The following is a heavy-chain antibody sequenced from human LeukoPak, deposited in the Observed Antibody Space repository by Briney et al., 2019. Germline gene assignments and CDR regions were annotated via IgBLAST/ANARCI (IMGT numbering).Heavy chain of an antibody. V-gene: IGHV3-53*01. CDR2: IFSGGGT. CDR3: ARGGIAGAGKGFDF. J-gene: IGHJ4*02. D-gene: IGHD6-13*01. Sequence: GGPLRLSWAASGFTVSSNYMIWVRQAPVKGLEWVSVIFSGGGTYYADSVKGRFTISRDNSKNTLFLQMSSLRAEDTAVYYCARGGIAGAGKGFDFWGQGTLVTVSS. CDR1: GFTVSSNY.